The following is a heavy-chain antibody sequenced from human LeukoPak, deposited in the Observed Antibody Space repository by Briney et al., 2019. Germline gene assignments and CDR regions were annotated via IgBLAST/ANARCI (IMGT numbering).Heavy chain of an antibody. D-gene: IGHD4-17*01. V-gene: IGHV3-21*04. CDR2: ISSSSSYI. CDR3: ARTTVTPGSYDAFDI. Sequence: ETGGSLRLSCAASGFTFSSYSMNWVRQAPGKGLEWVSSISSSSSYIYYPDSVKGRFTISRDNSKNTLYLQMNSLRAEDTAVYYCARTTVTPGSYDAFDIWGQGTMVTVSS. CDR1: GFTFSSYS. J-gene: IGHJ3*02.